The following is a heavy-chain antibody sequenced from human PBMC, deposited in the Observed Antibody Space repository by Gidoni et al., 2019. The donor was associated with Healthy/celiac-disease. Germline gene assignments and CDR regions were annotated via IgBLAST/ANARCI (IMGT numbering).Heavy chain of an antibody. J-gene: IGHJ6*02. CDR3: ARDNKLPTQNYYYYGMDV. CDR1: GFTFSSYA. D-gene: IGHD1-26*01. V-gene: IGHV3-64*01. Sequence: EVQLVESGGGLVQPGGSLRLSCAASGFTFSSYAMHWVRQAPGKGLEYVSAISSNGGSTYYANSVKGRFTISRDNSKNTLYLQMGSLRAEDMAVYYCARDNKLPTQNYYYYGMDVWGQGTTVTVSS. CDR2: ISSNGGST.